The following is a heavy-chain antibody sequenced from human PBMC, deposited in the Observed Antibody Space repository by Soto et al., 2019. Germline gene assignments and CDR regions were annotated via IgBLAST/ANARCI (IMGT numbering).Heavy chain of an antibody. CDR3: ARDLARGGYDGGYYYGMDV. CDR1: GGTFSNYA. D-gene: IGHD5-12*01. J-gene: IGHJ6*02. Sequence: QVQLVQSGAEVKKPGSSVKVSCKASGGTFSNYAISWVRQAPGQGLEWMGGIIPIFGTPNYAQKFQGRVTITADESTTTAYMELSSLRSEDTAVYYCARDLARGGYDGGYYYGMDVWGQGTTVTVSS. CDR2: IIPIFGTP. V-gene: IGHV1-69*01.